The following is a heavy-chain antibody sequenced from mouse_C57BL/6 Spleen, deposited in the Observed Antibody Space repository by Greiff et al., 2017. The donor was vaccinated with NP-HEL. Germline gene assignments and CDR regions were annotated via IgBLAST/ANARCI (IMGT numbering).Heavy chain of an antibody. D-gene: IGHD1-1*01. CDR3: ARNYGSSWDWYFDV. CDR1: GFNIKDYY. J-gene: IGHJ1*03. CDR2: IDPEDGET. Sequence: VQLKQSGAELVKPGASVKLSCTASGFNIKDYYMHWVKQRTEQGLEWIGRIDPEDGETKYAPKFQGKVTITADTASNTTYLQLSSLTSEDTAVYYCARNYGSSWDWYFDVWGTGTTVTVSS. V-gene: IGHV14-2*01.